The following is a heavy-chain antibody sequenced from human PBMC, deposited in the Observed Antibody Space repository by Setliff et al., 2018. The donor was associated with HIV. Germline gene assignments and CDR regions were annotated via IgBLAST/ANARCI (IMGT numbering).Heavy chain of an antibody. J-gene: IGHJ6*02. CDR2: IWYDESLN. D-gene: IGHD4-4*01. V-gene: IGHV3-33*01. Sequence: GGSLRLSCAASGFSFSTYGMHWVRQAPGKGLEWVALIWYDESLNYYADSVKGRFTISRDNSKKTLFLQMNSLRAEDTGVYYCARSATNYSYYYYGMDVWGQGTTVTVSS. CDR3: ARSATNYSYYYYGMDV. CDR1: GFSFSTYG.